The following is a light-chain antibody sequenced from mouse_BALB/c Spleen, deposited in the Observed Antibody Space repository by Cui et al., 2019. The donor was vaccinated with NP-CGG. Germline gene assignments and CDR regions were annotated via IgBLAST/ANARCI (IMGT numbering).Light chain of an antibody. CDR3: ALWYSNHWV. CDR1: TGAVTTRNY. CDR2: GTN. J-gene: IGLJ1*01. V-gene: IGLV1*01. Sequence: QAVVTQESAPTTSPGETVTLTCRSSTGAVTTRNYANWVQEKSDHLFTGLIGGTNNRTPGVPARFSGSLIGDKAALTITGAQTEDEAIYFCALWYSNHWVFGGGTKLTVL.